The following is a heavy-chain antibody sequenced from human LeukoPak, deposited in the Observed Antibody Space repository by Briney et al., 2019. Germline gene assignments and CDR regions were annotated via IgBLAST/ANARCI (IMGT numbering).Heavy chain of an antibody. J-gene: IGHJ5*02. CDR3: AREGSRMLYNWFDP. V-gene: IGHV4-34*01. D-gene: IGHD3-16*01. Sequence: SKPLPLTSAAYGGPSSGYYWSWIRQPPGKGLEWIGEINHSGSTNYNPSLKSRVTISVDTSKNQFSLKLSSVTAADTAVYYCAREGSRMLYNWFDPWGQGTLVTVSS. CDR1: GGPSSGYY. CDR2: INHSGST.